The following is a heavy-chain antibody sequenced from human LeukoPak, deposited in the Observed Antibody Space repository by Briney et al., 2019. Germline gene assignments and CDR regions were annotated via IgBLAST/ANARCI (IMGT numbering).Heavy chain of an antibody. J-gene: IGHJ4*02. Sequence: GGSLRLSCAASGFTFSSYAMHWVRQAPGKGLEWVAVISYDGSNKYYADSVKGRFTISRDDSKNTLYLQMDSLRAEDTAVYYCARDDRITMVRALLATYYFDYWGQGTLVTVSS. D-gene: IGHD3-10*01. V-gene: IGHV3-30-3*01. CDR3: ARDDRITMVRALLATYYFDY. CDR2: ISYDGSNK. CDR1: GFTFSSYA.